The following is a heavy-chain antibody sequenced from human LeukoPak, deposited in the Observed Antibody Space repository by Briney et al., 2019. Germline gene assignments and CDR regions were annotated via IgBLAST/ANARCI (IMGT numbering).Heavy chain of an antibody. J-gene: IGHJ5*02. CDR1: GYSISNDYY. D-gene: IGHD3-3*01. Sequence: PSETLSLTCTVSGYSISNDYYWGWIRQPPGKGLEWIGSIYHSGSTYYNPSLKSRVTISVDTSKNQFSLKLSSVTAADTAVYYCARDPWYYDFWKRSNWFDPWGQGTLVTVSS. V-gene: IGHV4-38-2*02. CDR2: IYHSGST. CDR3: ARDPWYYDFWKRSNWFDP.